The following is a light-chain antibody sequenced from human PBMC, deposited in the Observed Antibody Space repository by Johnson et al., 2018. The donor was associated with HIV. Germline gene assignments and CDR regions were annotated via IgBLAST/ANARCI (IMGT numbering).Light chain of an antibody. CDR2: ENN. V-gene: IGLV1-51*02. J-gene: IGLJ1*01. CDR3: GTWDSSLSSYV. Sequence: QPVLTQPPSVSAAPGQKVTISCSGSSSDMGNYAVSWYQQLPGTAPKLLIYENNKRPSGIPDRFSGSASGTSATLGITGLQTGDEADYYCGTWDSSLSSYVFGTGTKVTVL. CDR1: SSDMGNYA.